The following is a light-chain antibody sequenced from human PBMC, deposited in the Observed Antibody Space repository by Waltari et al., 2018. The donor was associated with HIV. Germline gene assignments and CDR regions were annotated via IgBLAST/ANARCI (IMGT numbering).Light chain of an antibody. Sequence: IQMSQAPSSLSASVGDRVTITCRASRDISNDLAWYQQKSGEVPKLLMYAASALRSGVPSRFRGSGSGTDFTLTINDLQPEDVGSYYCQNYDSVPVAFGQGTRLEI. V-gene: IGKV1-27*01. J-gene: IGKJ5*01. CDR3: QNYDSVPVA. CDR1: RDISND. CDR2: AAS.